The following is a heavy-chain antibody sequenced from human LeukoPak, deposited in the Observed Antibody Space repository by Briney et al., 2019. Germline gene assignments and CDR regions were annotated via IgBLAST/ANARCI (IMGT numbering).Heavy chain of an antibody. Sequence: ASVKVSCKASGYTFTGYYMHWVRQAPGQGLEWMGWINPNSGGTNYAQKFQGGVTMTRDTSISTAYMELSRLRSDDTAVYYCARAARYCSGGSCSPRDYWGQGTLVTVSS. J-gene: IGHJ4*02. CDR1: GYTFTGYY. V-gene: IGHV1-2*02. D-gene: IGHD2-15*01. CDR3: ARAARYCSGGSCSPRDY. CDR2: INPNSGGT.